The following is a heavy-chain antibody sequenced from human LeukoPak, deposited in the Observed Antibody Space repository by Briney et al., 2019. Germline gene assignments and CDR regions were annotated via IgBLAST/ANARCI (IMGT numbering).Heavy chain of an antibody. CDR1: GFTFSSYW. CDR2: MKQDGSEE. D-gene: IGHD5-12*01. J-gene: IGHJ3*02. Sequence: GGSLRLSCAASGFTFSSYWMSWVRQAPGKGLEWVAHMKQDGSEEYYVDSVKGRFTISRDNAKNSLYLQMNSLRAEDTAVYYCARINSGLKWGDALDIWGQGTKVTVSA. V-gene: IGHV3-7*01. CDR3: ARINSGLKWGDALDI.